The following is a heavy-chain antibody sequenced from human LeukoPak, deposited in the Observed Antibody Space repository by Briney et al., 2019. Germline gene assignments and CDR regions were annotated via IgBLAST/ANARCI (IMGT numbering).Heavy chain of an antibody. Sequence: SETLSLTWAVYGWSFSGYYWSWIRQPPGKELKWIGEMNHSGSTNYNPSLKSRVTISVDTSKNQFSLKLSSVTAADTAVYYCARGPYDYVWGSYPSYFDYWGQGTLVTVSS. CDR2: MNHSGST. V-gene: IGHV4-34*01. CDR3: ARGPYDYVWGSYPSYFDY. D-gene: IGHD3-16*02. CDR1: GWSFSGYY. J-gene: IGHJ4*02.